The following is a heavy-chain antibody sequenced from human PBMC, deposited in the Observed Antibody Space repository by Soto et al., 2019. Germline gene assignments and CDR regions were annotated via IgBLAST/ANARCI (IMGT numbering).Heavy chain of an antibody. CDR1: GFTFRSYV. V-gene: IGHV3-30*19. CDR2: TSYDGSNK. CDR3: ARWGTTGGLDV. D-gene: IGHD3-16*01. Sequence: QVQLVESGGGVVQPGTSLRLSCVGSGFTFRSYVIHWVRQAPGKGLEWVALTSYDGSNKYYDDSVKGRFTISRDNSRNTVDLQMDNLRLDDPALYYCARWGTTGGLDVWGQGTLVSVSS. J-gene: IGHJ4*02.